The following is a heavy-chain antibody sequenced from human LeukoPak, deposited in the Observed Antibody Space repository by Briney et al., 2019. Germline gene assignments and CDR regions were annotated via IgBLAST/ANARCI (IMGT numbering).Heavy chain of an antibody. Sequence: SVKVSCKASGGTFSSYAISWVRQAPGQGLEWMGGIIPIFGTANYAQKFQGRVTITTDESTSTACMELSSLRSEDTAVYYCARSYCSSTSCYVQSWFDPWGQGTLVTVSS. CDR1: GGTFSSYA. J-gene: IGHJ5*02. CDR3: ARSYCSSTSCYVQSWFDP. CDR2: IIPIFGTA. V-gene: IGHV1-69*05. D-gene: IGHD2-2*01.